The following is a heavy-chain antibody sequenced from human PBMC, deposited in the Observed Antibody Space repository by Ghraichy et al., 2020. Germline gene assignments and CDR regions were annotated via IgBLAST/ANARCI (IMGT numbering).Heavy chain of an antibody. J-gene: IGHJ2*01. CDR1: GGSISSTSYY. V-gene: IGHV4-39*01. Sequence: SETLSLTFTVSGGSISSTSYYWGWIRQPPGKGLEWIGSIYYSGGTNYNPSLKSRVTISVDTSKNQFSLKLASVTAADTAVYYCARPSIAMVSYWYFDLWGRGTLVTVSS. CDR3: ARPSIAMVSYWYFDL. D-gene: IGHD5-18*01. CDR2: IYYSGGT.